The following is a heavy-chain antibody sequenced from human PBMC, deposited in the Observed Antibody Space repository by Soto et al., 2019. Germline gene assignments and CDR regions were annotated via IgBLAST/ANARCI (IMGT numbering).Heavy chain of an antibody. Sequence: ASVKVSCKASGYTFTNYDINWVRQATGQGLEWMGWMNPNSGNTGYAQKFQGRVTMTRDTSITTAYMELSSLTSEDTAVYYCARGKSWYFYGSESYSYWGQGTRVTVYS. CDR1: GYTFTNYD. CDR2: MNPNSGNT. CDR3: ARGKSWYFYGSESYSY. J-gene: IGHJ4*02. V-gene: IGHV1-8*01. D-gene: IGHD3-10*01.